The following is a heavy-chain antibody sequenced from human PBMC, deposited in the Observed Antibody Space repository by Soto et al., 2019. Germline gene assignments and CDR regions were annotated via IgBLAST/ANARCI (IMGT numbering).Heavy chain of an antibody. CDR3: ARDIRNGMDV. V-gene: IGHV4-34*01. J-gene: IGHJ6*02. CDR1: GGSFSGYY. Sequence: SETLSLTCAVYGGSFSGYYWSWIRQPPGKGLEWIGEINHSGSTNYNPSLKSRVTISVDTSKNQFSLKLSSVTAADTAVYYCARDIRNGMDVWGQGTTVTVSS. D-gene: IGHD1-20*01. CDR2: INHSGST.